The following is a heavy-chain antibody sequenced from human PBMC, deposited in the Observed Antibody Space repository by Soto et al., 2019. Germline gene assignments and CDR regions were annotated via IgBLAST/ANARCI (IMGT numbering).Heavy chain of an antibody. CDR1: GYSFPSYW. V-gene: IGHV5-51*01. CDR3: ARAVVMVSDAFEI. J-gene: IGHJ3*02. CDR2: IYPGDSDT. D-gene: IGHD3-22*01. Sequence: PGESLKISCKGSGYSFPSYWIGWVRQMPGKGLECMGIIYPGDSDTRYSPSFQGQVTISADKSINTAYLQWSSLKASDTAMYYCARAVVMVSDAFEIWGQGTMVTVSS.